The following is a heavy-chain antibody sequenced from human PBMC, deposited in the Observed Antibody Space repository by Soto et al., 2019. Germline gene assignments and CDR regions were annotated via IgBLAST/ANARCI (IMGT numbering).Heavy chain of an antibody. Sequence: SETLSLTCAVSGGSISSGGYSWSWIRQPPGKGLEWIGYIYHSGSTNYNPSLKSRVTISVDTSKNQFSLKLSSVTAADTAVYYCARGAGGSAYWGQGTLVTVSS. CDR2: IYHSGST. J-gene: IGHJ4*02. CDR1: GGSISSGGYS. V-gene: IGHV4-30-2*01. CDR3: ARGAGGSAY. D-gene: IGHD6-13*01.